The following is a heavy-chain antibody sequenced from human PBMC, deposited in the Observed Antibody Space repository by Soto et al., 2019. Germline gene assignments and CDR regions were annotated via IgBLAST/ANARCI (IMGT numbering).Heavy chain of an antibody. J-gene: IGHJ4*02. CDR2: ISADGART. D-gene: IGHD2-21*02. Sequence: EVQLLESGGGLVQPGGSLRLSCAASGFTFTSYAMSWVRQAPGKGPEWVSGISADGARTYYADSVKGRFSISRDNSKNMLYVQMSSLRVEDTAIYYCARFSNCGGDRPYDYWGQGILVTVSS. CDR3: ARFSNCGGDRPYDY. CDR1: GFTFTSYA. V-gene: IGHV3-23*01.